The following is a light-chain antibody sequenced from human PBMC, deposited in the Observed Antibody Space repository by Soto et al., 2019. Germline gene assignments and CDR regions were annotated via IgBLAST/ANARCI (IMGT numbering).Light chain of an antibody. V-gene: IGKV3-15*01. CDR1: QSVSSN. Sequence: EIVMTQSPATLSVSPGESATLSCRASQSVSSNLAWYQQKPGQAPRLLIYSASTRATGIPARFSGSGSGTEFALTISSLQSEDFAVYYCQQYNNWPPWTFGQGTKVDIK. CDR3: QQYNNWPPWT. CDR2: SAS. J-gene: IGKJ1*01.